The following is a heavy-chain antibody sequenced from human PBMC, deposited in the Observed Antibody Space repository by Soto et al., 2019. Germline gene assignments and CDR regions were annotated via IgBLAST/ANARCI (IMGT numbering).Heavy chain of an antibody. D-gene: IGHD3-16*01. CDR1: VYPLTCYY. CDR2: MRPNSGGA. CDR3: PRDPHEGVYDY. V-gene: IGHV1-2*02. Sequence: SVKVSCKSPVYPLTCYYLHWIRQAPGQGLEWMGWMRPNSGGANYAQKFQGRVSMTRDTSISTFYMELSRLISDETAVYYCPRDPHEGVYDYWGQGTLVTVYS. J-gene: IGHJ4*02.